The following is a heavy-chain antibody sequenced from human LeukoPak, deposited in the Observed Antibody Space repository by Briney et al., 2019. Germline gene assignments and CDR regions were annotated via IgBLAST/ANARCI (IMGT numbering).Heavy chain of an antibody. D-gene: IGHD5-18*01. Sequence: SETLSLTCTVSGGSLSNYYWSWIRQPAGKGLEWIGRINPSGSTNYNPSLESRVFMSVDTSKSQFSLKLNSVTAADTAVYFCARSRGTALITRFDYWGQGTLVTVSS. J-gene: IGHJ4*02. V-gene: IGHV4-4*07. CDR3: ARSRGTALITRFDY. CDR2: INPSGST. CDR1: GGSLSNYY.